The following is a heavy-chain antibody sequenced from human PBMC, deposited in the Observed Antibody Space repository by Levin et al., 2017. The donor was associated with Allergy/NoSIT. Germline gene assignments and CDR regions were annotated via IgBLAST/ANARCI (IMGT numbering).Heavy chain of an antibody. J-gene: IGHJ5*02. CDR3: ARDPGNILTGSPGWFDP. D-gene: IGHD3-9*01. V-gene: IGHV3-11*05. CDR2: ISSSSSYT. Sequence: GGSLRLSCAASGFTFSDYYMSWIRQAPGKGLEWVSYISSSSSYTNYADSVKGRFTISRDNAKNSLYLQMNSLRAEDTAVYYCARDPGNILTGSPGWFDPWGQGTLVTVSS. CDR1: GFTFSDYY.